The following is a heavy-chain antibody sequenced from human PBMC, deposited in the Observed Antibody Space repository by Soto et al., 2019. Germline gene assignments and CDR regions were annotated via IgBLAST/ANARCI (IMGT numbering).Heavy chain of an antibody. Sequence: SLRLACAASGFKFMNYVFHWVRQAPGKGLVCVAVISYDGSDEHYTDSVKGRFTISRDNSRDTVYLQMSGLRSEDTAVYYCARVGEYGSAPCYKFTMDDWGLGTRVSVTS. CDR3: ARVGEYGSAPCYKFTMDD. V-gene: IGHV3-30*04. D-gene: IGHD2-15*01. CDR1: GFKFMNYV. J-gene: IGHJ6*02. CDR2: ISYDGSDE.